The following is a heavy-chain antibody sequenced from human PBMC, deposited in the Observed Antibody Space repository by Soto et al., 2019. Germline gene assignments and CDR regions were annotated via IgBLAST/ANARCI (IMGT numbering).Heavy chain of an antibody. D-gene: IGHD1-26*01. V-gene: IGHV3-30-3*01. CDR3: ARDSGSYFSGAFDI. J-gene: IGHJ3*02. CDR2: ISYDGSNK. Sequence: VQLVESGGGVVQPGRSLRLSCAASGFTFSSYAMHWVRQAPGKGLEWVAVISYDGSNKYYADSVKGRFTISRDNSKNTLYLQMNSLRAEDTAVYYCARDSGSYFSGAFDIWGQGTMVTVSS. CDR1: GFTFSSYA.